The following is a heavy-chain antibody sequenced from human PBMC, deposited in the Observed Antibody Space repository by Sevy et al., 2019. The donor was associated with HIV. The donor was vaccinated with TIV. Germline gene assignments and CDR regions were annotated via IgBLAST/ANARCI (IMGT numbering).Heavy chain of an antibody. V-gene: IGHV1-69*13. Sequence: ASVKVSCKASGGTFSSYAISWVRQAPGQGLEWMGGIIPIFGTANYAQKFQGRVTITADESTSTAYMELSSLRSEDTAVYYCGRGIAARLDAFDIWGQGTMVTVSS. CDR2: IIPIFGTA. CDR1: GGTFSSYA. CDR3: GRGIAARLDAFDI. D-gene: IGHD6-6*01. J-gene: IGHJ3*02.